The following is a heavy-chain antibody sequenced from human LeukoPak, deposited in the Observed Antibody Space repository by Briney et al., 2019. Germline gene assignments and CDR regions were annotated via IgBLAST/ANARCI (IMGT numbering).Heavy chain of an antibody. CDR2: ISNSGGGT. CDR3: AKGRDAFDI. J-gene: IGHJ3*02. V-gene: IGHV3-23*01. Sequence: QPGGSLRLFCVASGFTFSSYGMSWVRQAPGKGLEWVSAISNSGGGTYYADSVKGRFTISRDNSKNTLYLQMNSLRAEDTAVYYCAKGRDAFDIWGQGTMVTVSS. CDR1: GFTFSSYG.